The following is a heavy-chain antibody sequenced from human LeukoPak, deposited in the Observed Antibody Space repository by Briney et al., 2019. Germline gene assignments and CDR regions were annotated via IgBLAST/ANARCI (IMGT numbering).Heavy chain of an antibody. Sequence: PSETLSLTCTVSGYSISSGYYWGWIRQPPGKGLEWIGSIYHSGSTYYNPSLKSRVTISVDTSKNQFSLKLSSVTAADTAVYYCARDPFEVGATIPGWFDPWGQGTLVTVSS. D-gene: IGHD1-26*01. CDR2: IYHSGST. V-gene: IGHV4-38-2*02. J-gene: IGHJ5*02. CDR3: ARDPFEVGATIPGWFDP. CDR1: GYSISSGYY.